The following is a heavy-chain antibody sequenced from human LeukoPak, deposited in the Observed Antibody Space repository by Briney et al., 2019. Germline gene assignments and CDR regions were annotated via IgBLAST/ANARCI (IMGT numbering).Heavy chain of an antibody. D-gene: IGHD3-10*01. V-gene: IGHV3-30*02. Sequence: GGSLRLSCVASGFTFSSYGMHWVRQAPGKGLEWVSFIRYDGSNKYYADSVKGRLTISRDNSKNTLYLQMNSLRAEDTAVYYCAKDGGMVRGVAWDYWGQGTLVTVSS. CDR2: IRYDGSNK. CDR3: AKDGGMVRGVAWDY. CDR1: GFTFSSYG. J-gene: IGHJ4*02.